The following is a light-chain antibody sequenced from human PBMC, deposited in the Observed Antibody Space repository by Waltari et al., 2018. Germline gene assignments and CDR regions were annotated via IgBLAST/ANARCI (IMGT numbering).Light chain of an antibody. Sequence: EIVMIQSPATLSVSPGERATLSWRASQSVSSNLAWYQQKPGQAPRLLIYGVSTRATASPARFSGSGAGTEFTLTISSLQSEDFAVYYCQQYNNGPPLTFGGGTKVEIK. V-gene: IGKV3D-15*01. CDR2: GVS. CDR3: QQYNNGPPLT. J-gene: IGKJ4*01. CDR1: QSVSSN.